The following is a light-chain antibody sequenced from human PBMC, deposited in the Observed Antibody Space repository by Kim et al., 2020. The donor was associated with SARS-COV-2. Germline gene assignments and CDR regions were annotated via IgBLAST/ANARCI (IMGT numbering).Light chain of an antibody. CDR2: EVT. CDR3: SSYTSSSPYV. V-gene: IGLV2-18*02. J-gene: IGLJ1*01. CDR1: SNDIGFYNR. Sequence: GQSVTISCNGTSNDIGFYNRVSWYQQSPGTAPKLLIYEVTNRPSGVPDRFSGSKSGNTASLTISGLQAEDEADYYCSSYTSSSPYVFGTGTKVTVL.